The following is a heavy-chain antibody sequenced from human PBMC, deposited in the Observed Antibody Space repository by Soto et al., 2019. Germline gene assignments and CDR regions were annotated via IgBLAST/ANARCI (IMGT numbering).Heavy chain of an antibody. CDR3: AREDDGGDRDYYGLDV. CDR1: GGSISSGGYY. CDR2: IYYSGSI. D-gene: IGHD2-21*02. J-gene: IGHJ6*02. V-gene: IGHV4-31*03. Sequence: SETLSLTCTVSGGSISSGGYYWSWIRQHPGKGLEWIGYIYYSGSIYYNPSLKSRVTISVDTSKNQFSLKLTSVTAADTAVYFCAREDDGGDRDYYGLDVWGQGTTVTVSS.